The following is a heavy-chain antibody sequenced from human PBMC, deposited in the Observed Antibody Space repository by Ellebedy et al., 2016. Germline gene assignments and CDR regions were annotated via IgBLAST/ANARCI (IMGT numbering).Heavy chain of an antibody. J-gene: IGHJ4*02. CDR2: ISAGSDTT. Sequence: GGSLRLSXAASGFSFSGHYMDWVRQAPGKGLEWVSTISAGSDTTRLADSVKGRFTISRDSSKNSVYLRMNNLRVEDTALYYCRQGHYFDQWGQGALVTVSS. V-gene: IGHV3-23*01. CDR1: GFSFSGHY. CDR3: RQGHYFDQ.